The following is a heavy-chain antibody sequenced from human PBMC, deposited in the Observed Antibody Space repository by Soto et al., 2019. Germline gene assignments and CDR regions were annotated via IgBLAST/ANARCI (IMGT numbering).Heavy chain of an antibody. CDR1: GCSISSCTYS. D-gene: IGHD2-8*01. V-gene: IGHV4-39*01. CDR2: FYYSGST. CDR3: ARLGGYCTTSCYGYYAMAV. Sequence: PSGTLSLTCPVSGCSISSCTYSWGWIRQPPGKGLEWIGTFYYSGSTNYNPSLKSRVTMSVDTSKNQFSLKVSSVTAADTALYYCARLGGYCTTSCYGYYAMAVWGQGTTVTVSS. J-gene: IGHJ6*02.